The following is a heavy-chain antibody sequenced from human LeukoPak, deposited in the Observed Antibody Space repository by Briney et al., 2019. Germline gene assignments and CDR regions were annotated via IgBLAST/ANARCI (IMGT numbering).Heavy chain of an antibody. V-gene: IGHV4-59*01. Sequence: PSETLSLTCTVSGGSISNYYWSWIRQPPGKGLEWIGYIYYSGSTNYNPSLKSRVTISVDTSKNQFSLKLSSVTAADTAVYYCATGENALLRFDPWGQGTLVTVSS. J-gene: IGHJ5*02. CDR1: GGSISNYY. CDR2: IYYSGST. CDR3: ATGENALLRFDP.